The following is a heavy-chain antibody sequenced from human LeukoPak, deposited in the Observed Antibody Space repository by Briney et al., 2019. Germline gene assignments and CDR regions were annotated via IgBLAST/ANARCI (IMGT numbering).Heavy chain of an antibody. CDR1: GGSFSGHY. CDR2: INPSGGT. V-gene: IGHV4-34*01. D-gene: IGHD3-10*01. Sequence: SETLSLTCAVYGGSFSGHYWSWIRQPPGKGLEWIGEINPSGGTNYNPSLKSRVTISVDTSKNQFSLKLSSVTAADTAVYYCAXXXXXGDLLRDYWGQGTLVTVSS. CDR3: AXXXXXGDLLRDY. J-gene: IGHJ4*02.